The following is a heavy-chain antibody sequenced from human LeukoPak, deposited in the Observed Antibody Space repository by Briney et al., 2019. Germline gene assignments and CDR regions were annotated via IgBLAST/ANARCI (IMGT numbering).Heavy chain of an antibody. V-gene: IGHV3-23*01. D-gene: IGHD3-3*01. J-gene: IGHJ4*02. CDR3: AGFWLWGMYYFDF. CDR2: ISGSGGST. CDR1: GFTFSSYA. Sequence: QTGGSLRLSCAASGFTFSSYAMSWVRQAPGKGLEWVSAISGSGGSTYYADSVKGRFTISRYDYNSTLSLQMDSLRADDTAVYYCAGFWLWGMYYFDFWGLGTLVTVSA.